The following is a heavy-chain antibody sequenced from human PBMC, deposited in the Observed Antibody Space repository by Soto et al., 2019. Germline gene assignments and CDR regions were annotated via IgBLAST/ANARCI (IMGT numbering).Heavy chain of an antibody. CDR3: ARDVTDYVLDV. D-gene: IGHD3-9*01. CDR2: ISYDGRYI. CDR1: GFILSSYA. V-gene: IGHV3-30*03. J-gene: IGHJ6*02. Sequence: QMQLVESGGGVVQPGNSLRLSCAASGFILSSYAMQWVRQAPGKGLEWVALISYDGRYIYYADSVKGRFAISRDNSKKTVELLMNSLRREDTAVYYCARDVTDYVLDVWGQGTTVNVSS.